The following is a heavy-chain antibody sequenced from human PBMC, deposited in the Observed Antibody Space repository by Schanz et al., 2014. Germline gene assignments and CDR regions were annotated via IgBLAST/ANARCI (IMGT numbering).Heavy chain of an antibody. CDR3: ARAPGANASPYYFDY. J-gene: IGHJ4*02. CDR1: GFIFEDYA. CDR2: ISWNSYSL. D-gene: IGHD2-8*01. V-gene: IGHV3-9*01. Sequence: EVQLVESGGGLVQPGRSLRLSCAASGFIFEDYAMYWVRQAPGKGLEWVSGISWNSYSLLYADSVQGRFTISRGNAKNSLYLQMNSLRHDDTAFYYCARAPGANASPYYFDYWGQGSLVTVSS.